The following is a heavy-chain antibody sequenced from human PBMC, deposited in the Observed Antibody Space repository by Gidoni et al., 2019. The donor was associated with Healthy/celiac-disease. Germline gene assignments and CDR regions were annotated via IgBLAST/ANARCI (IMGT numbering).Heavy chain of an antibody. D-gene: IGHD1-26*01. Sequence: QVQLVQSGAAVKKPGASVNVSCKATGYTFTGYYLHGVRQAPGQGLEWMGWITPNSGCTTYAQKFQGRVTMTRDTSISTAYMELSRLRSDDTAVYYCARDGWELLSYYYYGMDVWGQGTTVTVSS. J-gene: IGHJ6*02. CDR1: GYTFTGYY. CDR3: ARDGWELLSYYYYGMDV. V-gene: IGHV1-2*02. CDR2: ITPNSGCT.